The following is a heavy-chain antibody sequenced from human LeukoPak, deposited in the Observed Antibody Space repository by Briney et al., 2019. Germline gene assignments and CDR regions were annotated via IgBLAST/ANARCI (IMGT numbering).Heavy chain of an antibody. J-gene: IGHJ6*03. V-gene: IGHV4-59*01. Sequence: SETLSLTCTVSGGSISSYYWSWIRQPPGKGLEWIGYIYYSGSTNYNPSLKSRVTISVDTSKNQFSLKLSSVTAADTAVYYCARETRHPYYYYMDVWGKGTTVTVSS. CDR2: IYYSGST. CDR1: GGSISSYY. CDR3: ARETRHPYYYYMDV.